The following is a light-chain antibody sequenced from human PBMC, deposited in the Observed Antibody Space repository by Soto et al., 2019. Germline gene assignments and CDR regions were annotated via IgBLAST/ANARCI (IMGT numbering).Light chain of an antibody. Sequence: EIVLTQSPATLSLSPGERATLSCRASQSVSSYLAWYQQKPGQAPRLLLYGASTRATGIPVRFSGSGFGTEFTLTISSLQSEDFAVYYCQQYNNWPSWTFGQGTKVDIK. V-gene: IGKV3-15*01. CDR3: QQYNNWPSWT. CDR1: QSVSSY. J-gene: IGKJ1*01. CDR2: GAS.